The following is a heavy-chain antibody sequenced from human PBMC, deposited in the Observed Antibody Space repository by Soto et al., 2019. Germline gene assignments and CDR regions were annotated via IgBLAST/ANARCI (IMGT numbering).Heavy chain of an antibody. CDR2: ISSSSSTI. D-gene: IGHD2-15*01. Sequence: GGSLRLSCAASGFTFSRYSMNWFRQAPGKGLEWVSYISSSSSTIYYADSVKGRFTISRDNARNSLYLQMNSLRDEDTAVYYCARLVEMAEDYWGQGTLVTVSS. J-gene: IGHJ4*02. V-gene: IGHV3-48*02. CDR1: GFTFSRYS. CDR3: ARLVEMAEDY.